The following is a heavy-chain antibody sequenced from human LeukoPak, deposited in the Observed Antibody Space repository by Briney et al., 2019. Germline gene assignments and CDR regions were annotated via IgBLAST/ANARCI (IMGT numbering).Heavy chain of an antibody. J-gene: IGHJ4*02. CDR1: GFAFNTQA. CDR2: MSLDGSSI. V-gene: IGHV3-30*15. CDR3: ARDRGKLRYLDL. Sequence: GGSLRLSCVASGFAFNTQAMHWVRQAPGKGLEWLAVMSLDGSSIYYAYSVKGRFTLSRDNSQNTLYLQMRSLRVEDKAVYYCARDRGKLRYLDLWGQGAPLTVSS. D-gene: IGHD3-9*01.